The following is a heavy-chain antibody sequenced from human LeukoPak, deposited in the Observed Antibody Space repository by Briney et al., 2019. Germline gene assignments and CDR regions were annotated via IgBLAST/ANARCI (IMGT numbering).Heavy chain of an antibody. V-gene: IGHV4-59*11. CDR1: GGSISSHY. CDR3: ARDPTTVTKGFDI. D-gene: IGHD4-17*01. Sequence: KPSETLSLTCTVSGGSISSHYWTWIRQPPGKGLEWIGYINYSGNTNYNPSLKSRVTMSVDTSKNQFSLKLRPVTAADTAVYYCARDPTTVTKGFDIWGQGTMVTVSS. J-gene: IGHJ3*02. CDR2: INYSGNT.